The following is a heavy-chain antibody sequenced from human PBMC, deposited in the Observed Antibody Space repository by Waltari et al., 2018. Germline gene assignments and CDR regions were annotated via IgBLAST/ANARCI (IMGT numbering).Heavy chain of an antibody. CDR1: GGSISSSSYY. Sequence: QLQLQESGPGLVKPSETLSLTCTVSGGSISSSSYYWGWISQPPGKGLEWIGSIYYSGGTYYNPSLKSRVTISVDTSKNQFSLKLSSVTAADTAVYYCARVGYYDILTGYFNWFDPWGQGTLVTVSS. J-gene: IGHJ5*02. V-gene: IGHV4-39*07. CDR3: ARVGYYDILTGYFNWFDP. D-gene: IGHD3-9*01. CDR2: IYYSGGT.